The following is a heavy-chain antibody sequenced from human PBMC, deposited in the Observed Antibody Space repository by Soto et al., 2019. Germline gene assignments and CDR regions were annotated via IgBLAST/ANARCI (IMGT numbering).Heavy chain of an antibody. CDR1: GYTFTRYA. J-gene: IGHJ4*02. Sequence: ASVKVSCKASGYTFTRYAIHWVRQAPGQGLEWLGWINAGTGIATYSQRFQGRVTITSDTSATTSYMELSSLTSENTAVYFCARAPVGLDTISYFDYWGQGKLVTVSS. D-gene: IGHD3-3*01. CDR3: ARAPVGLDTISYFDY. CDR2: INAGTGIA. V-gene: IGHV1-3*01.